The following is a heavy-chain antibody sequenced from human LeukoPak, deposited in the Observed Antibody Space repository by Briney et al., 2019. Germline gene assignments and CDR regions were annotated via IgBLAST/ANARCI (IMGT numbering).Heavy chain of an antibody. CDR1: GFTFSSYA. D-gene: IGHD3-10*01. V-gene: IGHV3-48*01. CDR2: SSSSSSTL. CDR3: ARVAGFSYYFDS. J-gene: IGHJ4*02. Sequence: PGGSLRLSCVAFGFTFSSYAMNWVRQAPGKGLEWLSYSSSSSSTLYYADSVKGRFTISRDNAKNSLYLQMNSLRAEDTAVYSCARVAGFSYYFDSWGQGTLVTVSS.